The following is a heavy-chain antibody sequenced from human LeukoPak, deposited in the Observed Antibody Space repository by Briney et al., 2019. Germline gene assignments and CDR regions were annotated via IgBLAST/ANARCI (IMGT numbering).Heavy chain of an antibody. V-gene: IGHV1-3*01. D-gene: IGHD3-10*01. CDR3: ARGVRGDNRSRYDY. J-gene: IGHJ4*02. CDR1: GCTFTSYA. CDR2: INAGNGNT. Sequence: ASVKVSCKASGCTFTSYAMHWVRQAPGQRLEWMGWINAGNGNTKYSQKFQGRVTITRDTSASTAYMELSSLRSEDTAVYYCARGVRGDNRSRYDYWGQGTLVTVSS.